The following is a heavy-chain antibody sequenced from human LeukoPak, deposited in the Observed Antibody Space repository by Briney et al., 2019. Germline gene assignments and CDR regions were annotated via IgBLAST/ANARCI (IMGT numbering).Heavy chain of an antibody. D-gene: IGHD5-12*01. Sequence: SETLSLTCAVYGGSFSGYYWSWIRQPAGKGLEWIGRIYTSGTTNYNPSLKSRVTMSVDTSKNQFSLKLSSVTAADTAVYYCAVASSFFDYWGQGTLVTVSS. J-gene: IGHJ4*02. CDR2: IYTSGTT. CDR3: AVASSFFDY. CDR1: GGSFSGYY. V-gene: IGHV4-59*10.